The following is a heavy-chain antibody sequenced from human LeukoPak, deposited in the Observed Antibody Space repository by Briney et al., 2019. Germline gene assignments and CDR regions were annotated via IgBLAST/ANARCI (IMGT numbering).Heavy chain of an antibody. Sequence: GASVKVSCKPTGYTFTGYYIHCVRQAPAQGLEWMGRINPDSGGANNAQKFQGRITMTRDTSISTAYMELTKLRSDDTAVYYCTRSGGSPSYFDYWGQGTLVTVSS. V-gene: IGHV1-2*06. J-gene: IGHJ4*02. CDR2: INPDSGGA. CDR1: GYTFTGYY. D-gene: IGHD1-26*01. CDR3: TRSGGSPSYFDY.